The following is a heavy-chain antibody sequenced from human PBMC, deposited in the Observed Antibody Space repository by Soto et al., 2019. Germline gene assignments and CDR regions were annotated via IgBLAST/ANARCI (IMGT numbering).Heavy chain of an antibody. CDR2: ISGYNGNT. Sequence: QVQLVQSGAEVKKPGASVKVSCKASGYTFTSYGVSWVRQAPGQGLEWMGWISGYNGNTNYAQTLQGRVTMTTDTSTSTAYMELRSLRSDETAVYYCARAGKYYYGSGSPYYYGMDVWGQGITVTVSS. V-gene: IGHV1-18*04. CDR3: ARAGKYYYGSGSPYYYGMDV. J-gene: IGHJ6*02. D-gene: IGHD3-10*01. CDR1: GYTFTSYG.